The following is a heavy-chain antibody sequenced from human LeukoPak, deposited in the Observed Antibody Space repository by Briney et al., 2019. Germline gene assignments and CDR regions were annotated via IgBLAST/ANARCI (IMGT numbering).Heavy chain of an antibody. CDR3: ARDRGNSDPGDWFDS. D-gene: IGHD4-23*01. Sequence: GGSLRLSCAASGFTFSDYYMSWIRQAPGKVLEGVSYISGSGSTVYYADSVGGLFTISRDNAKNSLFLQMKSLRAEDTAVYYCARDRGNSDPGDWFDSWGQGTLVTVSS. CDR2: ISGSGSTV. CDR1: GFTFSDYY. J-gene: IGHJ5*01. V-gene: IGHV3-11*01.